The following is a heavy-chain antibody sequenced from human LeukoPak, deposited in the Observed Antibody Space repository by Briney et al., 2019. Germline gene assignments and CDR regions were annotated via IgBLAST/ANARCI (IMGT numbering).Heavy chain of an antibody. CDR3: TTGSYGDSREYYFDY. D-gene: IGHD4-17*01. CDR2: IKSKTDGGTT. V-gene: IGHV3-15*01. J-gene: IGHJ4*02. CDR1: GFTFSNAW. Sequence: GGSLRLSCAASGFTFSNAWMSWVRQAPGKGLEWVGRIKSKTDGGTTDHAAPVKGRFTISRDDSKNTLYLQMNSLKTEDTAVYYCTTGSYGDSREYYFDYWGQGTLVTVSS.